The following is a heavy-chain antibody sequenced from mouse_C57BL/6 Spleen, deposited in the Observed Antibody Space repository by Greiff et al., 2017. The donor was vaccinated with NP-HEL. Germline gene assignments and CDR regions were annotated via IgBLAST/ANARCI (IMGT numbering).Heavy chain of an antibody. CDR2: IDPSDSYT. D-gene: IGHD3-2*02. CDR1: GYTFTSYW. J-gene: IGHJ2*01. Sequence: VQLQQPGAELVKPGASVKLSCKASGYTFTSYWMQWVKQRPGQGLEWIGEIDPSDSYTNYNQKFKGKATLTVDTSSSTAYMQLSSLTSEDSAVYYCARQTAQALDYWGQGTTLTVSS. V-gene: IGHV1-50*01. CDR3: ARQTAQALDY.